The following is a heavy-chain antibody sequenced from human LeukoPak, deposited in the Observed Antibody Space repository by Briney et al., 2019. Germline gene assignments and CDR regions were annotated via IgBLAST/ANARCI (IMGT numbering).Heavy chain of an antibody. CDR3: ARDQGYYEYTGYYFDY. CDR1: GFTFSSYS. V-gene: IGHV3-21*01. D-gene: IGHD3-22*01. J-gene: IGHJ4*02. Sequence: GGSLRLSCAASGFTFSSYSMNWVRQAPGKGLEWVSSISSSSSYIYYADSVKGRFTISRDNAKNSLYLQMNSLRAEDTAVYYCARDQGYYEYTGYYFDYWGQGTLVTVSS. CDR2: ISSSSSYI.